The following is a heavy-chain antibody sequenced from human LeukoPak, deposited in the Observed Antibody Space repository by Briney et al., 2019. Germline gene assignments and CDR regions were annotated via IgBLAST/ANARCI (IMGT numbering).Heavy chain of an antibody. CDR1: GYTFTSYA. CDR3: AKNAGPLGLGEYYYMDV. CDR2: INAGNGNT. D-gene: IGHD3-10*01. J-gene: IGHJ6*03. V-gene: IGHV1-3*01. Sequence: ASVKVSCKASGYTFTSYAMHWVRQAPGQRLERMGWINAGNGNTKYSQKFQGRVTITRDTSASTAYMELNSLRPEDTAVYYRAKNAGPLGLGEYYYMDVWGEGTTVTVSS.